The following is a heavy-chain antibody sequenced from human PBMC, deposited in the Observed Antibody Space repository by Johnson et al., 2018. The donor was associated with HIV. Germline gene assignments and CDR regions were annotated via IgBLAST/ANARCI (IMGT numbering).Heavy chain of an antibody. CDR1: GFTFDDYA. V-gene: IGHV3-9*01. D-gene: IGHD4-17*01. J-gene: IGHJ3*02. CDR2: ISWNGGST. Sequence: VQLVESGGGLVQPGRSLRLSCAASGFTFDDYAMHWVRQAPGKGLEWVSGISWNGGSTGYADSVKGRFTISRDNAKNSLYLQMNSLRAEDTALYYCARDRTVSEEDAFDIWGQGTMVTVSS. CDR3: ARDRTVSEEDAFDI.